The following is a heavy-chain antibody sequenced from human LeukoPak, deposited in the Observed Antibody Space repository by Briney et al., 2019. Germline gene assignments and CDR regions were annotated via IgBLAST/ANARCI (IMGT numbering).Heavy chain of an antibody. J-gene: IGHJ4*02. CDR2: ISWNSGSI. CDR3: XKXXHLXSGYDFDY. CDR1: GFTFDDYA. D-gene: IGHD5-12*01. V-gene: IGHV3-9*01. Sequence: SLXXSXAASGFTFDDYAMHWVRHAPGKGLEWVSGISWNSGSIVYADSVKGRFTISRDNAKNSLYLQMNSLRAEDTALYYXXKXXHLXSGYDFDYWGQGTLVTVSS.